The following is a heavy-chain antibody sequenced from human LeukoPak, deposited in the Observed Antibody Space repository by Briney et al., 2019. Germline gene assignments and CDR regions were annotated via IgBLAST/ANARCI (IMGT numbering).Heavy chain of an antibody. CDR3: TRDWLDASLDY. CDR2: INSDGSTT. V-gene: IGHV3-74*01. D-gene: IGHD6-19*01. J-gene: IGHJ4*02. CDR1: GFTFSSYW. Sequence: GGSLRLSCAASGFTFSSYWVHWVRQAPGKGLVWVSRINSDGSTTNYADSVKGRFTISRDNAKNSLYLQMNRLRAEDTAVYYCTRDWLDASLDYWGQGVLVTVSS.